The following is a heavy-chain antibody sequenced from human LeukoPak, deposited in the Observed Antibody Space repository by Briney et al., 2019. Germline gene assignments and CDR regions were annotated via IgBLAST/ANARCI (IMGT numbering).Heavy chain of an antibody. Sequence: GGSLRLSCAASGLTFSGYAMSWVRQAPGKGLEWASAISGSGGSTYYADSVKGRFTISRDNSKNTLYLQMNSLRAEDTAVYYCAKGQWELPTDFDYWGQGTLVTVSS. CDR2: ISGSGGST. J-gene: IGHJ4*02. CDR3: AKGQWELPTDFDY. CDR1: GLTFSGYA. V-gene: IGHV3-23*01. D-gene: IGHD1-26*01.